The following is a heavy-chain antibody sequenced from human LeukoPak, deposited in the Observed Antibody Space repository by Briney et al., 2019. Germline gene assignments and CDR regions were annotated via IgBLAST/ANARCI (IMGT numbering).Heavy chain of an antibody. V-gene: IGHV3-7*01. CDR1: GFTFSTYW. CDR2: INQDASEI. J-gene: IGHJ4*02. CDR3: ATDRDNSDWQKRFDS. D-gene: IGHD2-21*02. Sequence: GGSLRLSCAASGFTFSTYWMNWYRQAPGKGLECVGNINQDASEINYVDSVRGRFTISRNNAKNSLHLQMNSLRAEDTAVYYCATDRDNSDWQKRFDSWGQGTLVTVSS.